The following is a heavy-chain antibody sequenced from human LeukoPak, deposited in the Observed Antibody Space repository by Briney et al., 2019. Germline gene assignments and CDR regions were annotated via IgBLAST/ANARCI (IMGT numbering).Heavy chain of an antibody. J-gene: IGHJ6*02. CDR1: GFTFSSYE. D-gene: IGHD4-17*01. Sequence: GGSLRLSCAASGFTFSSYEMNWVRQAPGKGLEWVSYISSSGSTIYYADSVKGRFTISRDNAKNSLYLQMNSLRAEDTAVYYCARDINDYGDYEAYYYGMDVWGQGTTVTVSS. V-gene: IGHV3-48*03. CDR2: ISSSGSTI. CDR3: ARDINDYGDYEAYYYGMDV.